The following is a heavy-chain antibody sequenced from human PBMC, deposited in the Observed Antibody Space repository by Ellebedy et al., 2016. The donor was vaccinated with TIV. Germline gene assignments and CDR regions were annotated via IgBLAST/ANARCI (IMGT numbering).Heavy chain of an antibody. CDR1: GFTFSSYS. D-gene: IGHD4-11*01. CDR2: ISSSSSYI. CDR3: ARGYSNYYYYYGMDV. V-gene: IGHV3-21*01. Sequence: GESLKISXAASGFTFSSYSMNWVRQAPGKGLEWVSSISSSSSYIYYADSVKGRFTISRDNANNSLYLQMNSLRDEDTAVYYCARGYSNYYYYYGMDVWGQGTTVTVSS. J-gene: IGHJ6*02.